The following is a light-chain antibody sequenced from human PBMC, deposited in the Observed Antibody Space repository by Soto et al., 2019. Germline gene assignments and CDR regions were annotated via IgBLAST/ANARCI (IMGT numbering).Light chain of an antibody. CDR1: QSVSSY. CDR3: QQRSDWPST. V-gene: IGKV3-11*01. CDR2: DAS. J-gene: IGKJ4*01. Sequence: EIVLTQSPATLSLSPGNRATLSCRASQSVSSYLAWYQQKPGQAPRLLIYDASTRATGIPARFSGSGSGTDFTLTIPGLEPEDFAVYYCQQRSDWPSTFGGGTKVEIK.